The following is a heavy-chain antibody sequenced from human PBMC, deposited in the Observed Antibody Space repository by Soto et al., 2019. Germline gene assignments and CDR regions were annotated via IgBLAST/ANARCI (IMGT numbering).Heavy chain of an antibody. V-gene: IGHV4-59*01. CDR2: IYYSGST. Sequence: ETLSLTCTVSGGSISSYYWSWIRQPPGKGLEWIGYIYYSGSTNYNPSLKSRVTISVDTSKNQFSLKLSSVTAADTAVYYCARVVAYSSSWFDPWGQGTLVTVSS. CDR3: ARVVAYSSSWFDP. J-gene: IGHJ5*02. CDR1: GGSISSYY. D-gene: IGHD6-13*01.